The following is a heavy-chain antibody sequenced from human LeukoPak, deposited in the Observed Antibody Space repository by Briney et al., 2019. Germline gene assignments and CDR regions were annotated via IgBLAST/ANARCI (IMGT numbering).Heavy chain of an antibody. J-gene: IGHJ4*02. Sequence: SGTLSLTCTVSGGSISSSSYYWGWIRQPPGKGLEWIGSIYYSGSTYYNPSLKSRVTISVDTSKNQFSLKLSSVTAADTAVYYCASNSYDYSLDYWGQGTLVTVSS. CDR1: GGSISSSSYY. D-gene: IGHD4-11*01. CDR2: IYYSGST. V-gene: IGHV4-39*01. CDR3: ASNSYDYSLDY.